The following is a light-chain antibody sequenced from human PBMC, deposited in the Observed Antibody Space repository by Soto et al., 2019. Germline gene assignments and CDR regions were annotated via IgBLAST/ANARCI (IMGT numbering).Light chain of an antibody. J-gene: IGKJ2*01. CDR1: QSVSSSY. Sequence: EIVFTQSPGPLSLSPWERAALSCRAIQSVSSSYLAFYQQKPGQAPRLLIYGASSRATGIPDRFSGSGSGTDFTLTISRLEPEDFVVYYCQQYGSSPPYTFGQGTKLEIK. V-gene: IGKV3-20*01. CDR3: QQYGSSPPYT. CDR2: GAS.